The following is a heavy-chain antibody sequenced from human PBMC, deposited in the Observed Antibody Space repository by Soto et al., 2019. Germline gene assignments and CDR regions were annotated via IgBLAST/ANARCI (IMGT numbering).Heavy chain of an antibody. V-gene: IGHV4-39*01. CDR2: LSYSGST. Sequence: QRQLRESGPGLVKPSETLSLTCSVSGGYITGSSFSWGWIRQSPGTGLQWIGSLSYSGSTYYNPSLMGRVAISADTSKNAFSLELKLMTAADTATYFCARGLRWTRTFDFWGRGTLVTVSS. J-gene: IGHJ4*02. CDR3: ARGLRWTRTFDF. D-gene: IGHD3-16*01. CDR1: GGYITGSSFS.